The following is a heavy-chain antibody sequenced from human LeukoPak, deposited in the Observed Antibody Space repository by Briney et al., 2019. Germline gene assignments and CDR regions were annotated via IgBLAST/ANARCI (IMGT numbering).Heavy chain of an antibody. CDR1: GGSFRSST. V-gene: IGHV1-69*05. J-gene: IGHJ5*02. CDR3: ARGPLHVALSSGSLKRLDP. D-gene: IGHD3-22*01. CDR2: IVPIFGAP. Sequence: GASVKVSCKASGGSFRSSTFAWVRQAPGRGLEWMGGIVPIFGAPNYALDFQGRATITTDESTSTVYLQLTSLISEDTAMYYCARGPLHVALSSGSLKRLDPWGQGSLVTVSS.